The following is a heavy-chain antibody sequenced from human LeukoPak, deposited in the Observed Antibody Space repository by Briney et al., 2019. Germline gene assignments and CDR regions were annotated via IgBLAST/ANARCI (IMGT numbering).Heavy chain of an antibody. CDR2: FDPEDGET. Sequence: ASVKVSCKVSGYTLTELSMHWVRQAPGKGLEWMGGFDPEDGETIYAQKFQGRVTMTEDTSTDTAYTELSSLRSEDTAVYYCATAGGGTTLNWFDPWGQGTLVTVSS. V-gene: IGHV1-24*01. J-gene: IGHJ5*02. CDR3: ATAGGGTTLNWFDP. CDR1: GYTLTELS. D-gene: IGHD1-1*01.